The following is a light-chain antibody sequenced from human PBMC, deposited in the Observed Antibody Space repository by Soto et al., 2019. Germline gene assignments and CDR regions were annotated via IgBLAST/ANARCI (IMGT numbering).Light chain of an antibody. CDR3: LQRTNWLS. CDR1: QSFSSSY. CDR2: GAS. V-gene: IGKV3D-20*02. Sequence: EIGWTQSQETQSLSPGERATLSCRASQSFSSSYLAWYQQKPGQAPRLLIYGASSRATGIPDRFSGSGSGTDFTLTCSRLEPEDFAVYYCLQRTNWLSFCGGTKVDI. J-gene: IGKJ4*01.